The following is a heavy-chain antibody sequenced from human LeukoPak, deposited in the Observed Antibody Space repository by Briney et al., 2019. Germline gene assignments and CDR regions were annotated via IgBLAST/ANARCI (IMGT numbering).Heavy chain of an antibody. V-gene: IGHV4-59*01. CDR2: IYYSGST. J-gene: IGHJ6*03. Sequence: SETLSLTCTVSGGSISSYYWSWIRQPPGKGLEWIGYIYYSGSTNYNPSLKSRVTISVDTSKNQFSLKLSSVTAADTAVYYCARGVVTVYYYYYYMDVWGKGTTVTISS. D-gene: IGHD4-23*01. CDR3: ARGVVTVYYYYYYMDV. CDR1: GGSISSYY.